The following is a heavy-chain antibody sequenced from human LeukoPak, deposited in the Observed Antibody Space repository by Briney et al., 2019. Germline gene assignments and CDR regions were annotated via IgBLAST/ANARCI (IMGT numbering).Heavy chain of an antibody. CDR3: ARAVINYRGPRGVFAY. V-gene: IGHV1-18*01. D-gene: IGHD3-10*01. J-gene: IGHJ4*02. Sequence: ASVTVSCKTSGYIFTSYGISWLRQAPGQGLEWMGWISAYNGNTNYAQKLQGRVTMTTDTYTSTAYMELRSLRSDDTAVYYFARAVINYRGPRGVFAYWGQGTLVTVS. CDR2: ISAYNGNT. CDR1: GYIFTSYG.